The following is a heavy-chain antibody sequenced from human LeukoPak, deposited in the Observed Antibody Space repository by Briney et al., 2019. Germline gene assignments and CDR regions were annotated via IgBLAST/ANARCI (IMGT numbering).Heavy chain of an antibody. J-gene: IGHJ5*02. CDR1: GGSISSYY. V-gene: IGHV4-4*07. CDR3: ARDKSSSPYNWFDP. CDR2: IYTTGIT. Sequence: SETLSLTCTVSGGSISSYYWSWIRQPAGKGLEWIGRIYTTGITDYNPSPKSRVTMSVHTSKNQFSLKLNSVTAADTAVYYCARDKSSSPYNWFDPWGQGTLVTVSS. D-gene: IGHD6-13*01.